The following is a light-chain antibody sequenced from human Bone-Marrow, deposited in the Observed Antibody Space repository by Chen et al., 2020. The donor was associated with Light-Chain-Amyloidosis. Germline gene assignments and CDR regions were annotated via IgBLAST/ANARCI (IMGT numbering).Light chain of an antibody. Sequence: SYELTQPPSVSVSPGQTARITCSGDAWPTKYAYWYQQQPGQAPVLGIHRDTERPSGISERFSGSSSGTTATLPISGVQAEGEAEYHCQAADSSGTYEVIFGRGTKLTVL. CDR2: RDT. CDR3: QAADSSGTYEVI. V-gene: IGLV3-25*03. J-gene: IGLJ2*01. CDR1: AWPTKY.